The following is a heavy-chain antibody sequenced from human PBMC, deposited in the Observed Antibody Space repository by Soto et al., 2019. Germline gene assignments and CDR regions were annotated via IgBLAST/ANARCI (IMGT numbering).Heavy chain of an antibody. D-gene: IGHD4-4*01. CDR2: MSGSGDNT. V-gene: IGHV3-23*01. J-gene: IGHJ5*02. CDR1: GFTFSSHA. Sequence: EVQLLESGGGLVQPGGSLRLSCAASGFTFSSHAMSWVRQAPGKGLEWVSSMSGSGDNTYHADSVKGRFTVSRDNSKNTLYLQMNSLRVEDTAVYYCANGSYTNYNWFDPWGQGTLVTVSS. CDR3: ANGSYTNYNWFDP.